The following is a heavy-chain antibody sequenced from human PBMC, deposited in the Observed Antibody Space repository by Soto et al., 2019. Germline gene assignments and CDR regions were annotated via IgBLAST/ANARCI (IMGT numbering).Heavy chain of an antibody. CDR1: GFTFSSYA. V-gene: IGHV3-64D*06. D-gene: IGHD2-2*02. CDR2: ISSNGGST. Sequence: PGGSLRLSCSASGFTFSSYAMHWVRQAPGKGLEYVSAISSNGGSTYYADSVKGRFTISRDNSKNTLYLQMSSLRAEDTAVYYCVKYPYCSSTSCYTWGQGTLVTVSS. J-gene: IGHJ5*02. CDR3: VKYPYCSSTSCYT.